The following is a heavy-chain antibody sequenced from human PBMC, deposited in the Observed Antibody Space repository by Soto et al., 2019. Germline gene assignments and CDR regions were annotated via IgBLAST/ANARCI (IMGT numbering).Heavy chain of an antibody. CDR3: VRDADPKILLGWLSYYYYGMQV. CDR1: GYTFTSYD. CDR2: MNPNSGNT. V-gene: IGHV1-8*01. Sequence: ASVKVSCKACGYTFTSYDINWVRQASGQGLEWMGWMNPNSGNTGYAQKFQGRVTMTRNTSISTAYMELSSLRSEDTAVYYCVRDADPKILLGWLSYYYYGMQVWGQATTVTLSS. J-gene: IGHJ6*02. D-gene: IGHD3-3*01.